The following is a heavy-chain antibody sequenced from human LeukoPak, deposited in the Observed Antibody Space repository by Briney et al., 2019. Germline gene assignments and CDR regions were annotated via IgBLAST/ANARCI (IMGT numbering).Heavy chain of an antibody. Sequence: GGSLRLSCAASGVTFSSYSMNWVRQAPGKGLEWVSYISSSSSTIYCADSVKGRFTISRDNAKNSLYLQMNSLRAEDTAVYYCARDRGRSFDYWGQGTLVTVSS. CDR2: ISSSSSTI. V-gene: IGHV3-48*01. D-gene: IGHD5-12*01. CDR1: GVTFSSYS. CDR3: ARDRGRSFDY. J-gene: IGHJ4*02.